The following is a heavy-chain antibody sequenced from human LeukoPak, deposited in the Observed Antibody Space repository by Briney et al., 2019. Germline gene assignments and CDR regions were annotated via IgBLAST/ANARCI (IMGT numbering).Heavy chain of an antibody. J-gene: IGHJ4*02. CDR1: GFTFSNAW. Sequence: AGGSLRLSCAASGFTFSNAWMSWVRQAPGKGLEWVSSISSSSSYIYYADSVKGRFTISRDNAKNSLYLQMNSLRAEDTAVYYCAKAVVYYDILTGYPLPPDYWGQGTLVTVSS. D-gene: IGHD3-9*01. V-gene: IGHV3-21*04. CDR3: AKAVVYYDILTGYPLPPDY. CDR2: ISSSSSYI.